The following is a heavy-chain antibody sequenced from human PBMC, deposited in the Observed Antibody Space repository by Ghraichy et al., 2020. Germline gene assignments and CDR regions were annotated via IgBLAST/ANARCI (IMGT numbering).Heavy chain of an antibody. J-gene: IGHJ6*02. D-gene: IGHD1/OR15-1a*01. Sequence: GGSLRLSCAASGFTLGSYWMHWVRQAPGKGLVWVSRINSDGSTTSYADSVKGRFTISRDNAKNTLYLQMNSLRAEATAVYYCARPPGTQGYYGMDVWGQGTTVTVS. V-gene: IGHV3-74*01. CDR2: INSDGSTT. CDR3: ARPPGTQGYYGMDV. CDR1: GFTLGSYW.